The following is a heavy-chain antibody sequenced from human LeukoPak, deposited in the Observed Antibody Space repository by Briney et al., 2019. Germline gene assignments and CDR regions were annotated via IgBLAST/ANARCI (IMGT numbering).Heavy chain of an antibody. CDR1: GFTFDDYA. J-gene: IGHJ4*02. CDR2: ISWNSGSI. Sequence: GGSLRLSCAASGFTFDDYAMHWVRQAPGKGLEWVSGISWNSGSIGYADSVKGRFTISRDNAKNSLYLQMNSLRAEDTALYYCARVAAAGNFDYWGQGTLVTVSS. CDR3: ARVAAAGNFDY. D-gene: IGHD6-13*01. V-gene: IGHV3-9*01.